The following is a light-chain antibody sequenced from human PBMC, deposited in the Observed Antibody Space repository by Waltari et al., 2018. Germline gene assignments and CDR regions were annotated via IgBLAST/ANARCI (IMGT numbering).Light chain of an antibody. J-gene: IGKJ4*01. Sequence: IQLTQSPSSLSASVGDRVTITCRASQGFSSNLAWLQQRPGKAPKLLIYAASTLQSGVPSRFSGSGSGTDFTLTITSLQPEDFATYYCQQLYSYPLTFGGGTKVEIK. CDR2: AAS. V-gene: IGKV1-9*01. CDR3: QQLYSYPLT. CDR1: QGFSSN.